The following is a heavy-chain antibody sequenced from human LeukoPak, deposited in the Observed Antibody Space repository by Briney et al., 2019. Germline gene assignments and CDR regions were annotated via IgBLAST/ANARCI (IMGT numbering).Heavy chain of an antibody. V-gene: IGHV3-30-3*01. Sequence: GGSLRLSCAASGFTFSSYAMHWVRQAPGKGLEWVAVISYDGSNKYYADSVKGRFTISRENSKNTLYLQMNSLRAEDTAVYYCASVRGPTTVGEIAIWGQGTLVTISS. CDR1: GFTFSSYA. J-gene: IGHJ4*02. D-gene: IGHD4-23*01. CDR3: ASVRGPTTVGEIAI. CDR2: ISYDGSNK.